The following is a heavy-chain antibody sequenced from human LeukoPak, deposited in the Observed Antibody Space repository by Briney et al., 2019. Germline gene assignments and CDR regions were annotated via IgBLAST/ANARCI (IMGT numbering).Heavy chain of an antibody. V-gene: IGHV4-39*01. CDR2: VYYGRTT. D-gene: IGHD5-12*01. Sequence: SETRSLTCTVSAGSFISSSHHWGWIRQSPGKGLEWIGTVYYGRTTYYNPSLDGRVTISLDTSANHFSLQLNSVTAADTAVYYCVRHDGRGGATMGAFDSWGQGSLVTVSS. CDR3: VRHDGRGGATMGAFDS. CDR1: AGSFISSSHH. J-gene: IGHJ5*01.